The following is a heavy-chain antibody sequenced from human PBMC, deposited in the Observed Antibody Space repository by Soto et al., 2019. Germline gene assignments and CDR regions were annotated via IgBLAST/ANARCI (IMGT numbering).Heavy chain of an antibody. V-gene: IGHV4-34*01. J-gene: IGHJ6*02. CDR2: INHSGST. D-gene: IGHD6-13*01. Sequence: SETLSLTCAVYGGSFSGYYWSWIRQPPGKGLEWIGEINHSGSTNYNPSLKSRVTISVDTSKNQFSLKLSSVTAADTAVYYCARGGPIAERWNYYYYTMDVWGQGTTVTVSS. CDR3: ARGGPIAERWNYYYYTMDV. CDR1: GGSFSGYY.